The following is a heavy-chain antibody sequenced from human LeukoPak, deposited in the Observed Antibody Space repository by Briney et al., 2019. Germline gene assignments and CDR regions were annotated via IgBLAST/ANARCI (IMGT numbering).Heavy chain of an antibody. V-gene: IGHV4-34*01. Sequence: SETLSLTCAVYGGSFSGYYWSWIRQPPGKGLEWIGEINHSGSTNYNPSLKSRVTISVDTSKNQFSLKLSSVPAADTAVYYCARGWAMGATGVARWFDPWGQGTLVTVSS. D-gene: IGHD1-26*01. CDR3: ARGWAMGATGVARWFDP. J-gene: IGHJ5*02. CDR1: GGSFSGYY. CDR2: INHSGST.